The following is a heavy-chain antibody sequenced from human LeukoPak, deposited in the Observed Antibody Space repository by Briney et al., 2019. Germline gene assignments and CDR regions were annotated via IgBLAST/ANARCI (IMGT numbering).Heavy chain of an antibody. V-gene: IGHV3-23*01. CDR1: GFTFSSYW. J-gene: IGHJ4*02. CDR2: ISGSGGAT. CDR3: ARGGVDYYGSGTYYLMYYFDY. Sequence: GGSLRLSCAASGFTFSSYWMHWVRQAPGKGLEWVSGISGSGGATYYADSVKGRFTISRDDPHNTLYLQMNSLRAEDTAVYFCARGGVDYYGSGTYYLMYYFDYWGQGALVTVSS. D-gene: IGHD3-10*01.